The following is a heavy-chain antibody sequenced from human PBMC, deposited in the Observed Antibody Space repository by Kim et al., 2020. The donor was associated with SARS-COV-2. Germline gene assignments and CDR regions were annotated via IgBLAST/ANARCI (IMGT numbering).Heavy chain of an antibody. CDR3: ARGGNSPPRRFYFDY. V-gene: IGHV4-31*03. CDR1: GGSISSGGYY. Sequence: SETLSLTCTVSGGSISSGGYYWSWIRQHPGKGLEWIGYIYYSGSTYYNPSLKSRVTISVDTSKNQFSLKLSSVTAADTAVYYCARGGNSPPRRFYFDYWGQGTLVTLA. D-gene: IGHD2-21*02. J-gene: IGHJ4*02. CDR2: IYYSGST.